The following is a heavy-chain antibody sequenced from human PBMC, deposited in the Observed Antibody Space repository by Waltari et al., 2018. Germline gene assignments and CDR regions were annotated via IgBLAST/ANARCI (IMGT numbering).Heavy chain of an antibody. J-gene: IGHJ4*02. CDR3: GREAREGHSPMAYLDY. Sequence: QVQLVQSGAEVKKPGASVKVSCTASGYTFTTFTIQWVRQAPGQGLQWMGFISPGSGDTQYSRDFQGRVTITRDTSASTAYMELTSLTSEDTAVYYCGREAREGHSPMAYLDYWGQGTLVTVSS. V-gene: IGHV1-3*01. D-gene: IGHD3-10*01. CDR2: ISPGSGDT. CDR1: GYTFTTFT.